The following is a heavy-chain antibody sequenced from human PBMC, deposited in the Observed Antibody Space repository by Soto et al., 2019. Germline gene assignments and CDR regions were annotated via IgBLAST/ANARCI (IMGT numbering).Heavy chain of an antibody. Sequence: SETLSLTCTVSGGSISSSSYYWGWIRQPPGKGLEWIGSIYYSGSTYYNPSLKSRVTISADTSKNQFSLKLSSVTAADTAVYYCARGQGRGVMDYFDYWGQGTLVTVSS. CDR3: ARGQGRGVMDYFDY. J-gene: IGHJ4*02. D-gene: IGHD2-21*01. CDR1: GGSISSSSYY. CDR2: IYYSGST. V-gene: IGHV4-39*07.